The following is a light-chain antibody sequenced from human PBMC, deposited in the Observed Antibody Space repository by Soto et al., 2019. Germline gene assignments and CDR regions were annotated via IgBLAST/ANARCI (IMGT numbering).Light chain of an antibody. CDR1: QSVRSN. Sequence: EIVMTQSPATLSVSAGERATLSCRARQSVRSNLAWYQQKPGQAPRLLIYDASNRATGIPARFSGSGSGTDFTLTISSLEPEDFAVYYCQQRSNWPRTFGQGTKVDIK. V-gene: IGKV3-11*01. CDR2: DAS. J-gene: IGKJ1*01. CDR3: QQRSNWPRT.